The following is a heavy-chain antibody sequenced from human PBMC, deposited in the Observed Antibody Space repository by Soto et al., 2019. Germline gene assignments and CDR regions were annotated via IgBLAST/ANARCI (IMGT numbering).Heavy chain of an antibody. CDR3: ASTYELRGYDEYYFDY. V-gene: IGHV3-66*01. J-gene: IGHJ4*02. D-gene: IGHD5-12*01. CDR1: GFTVSSNH. Sequence: GGSLRLSCAASGFTVSSNHMSWVRQAPGKGLEWVSVIYSGGRIFYADSVEGRFTISRDDSKNTVFLHMNSLRAEDTAVYYCASTYELRGYDEYYFDYWGQGTLVTVSS. CDR2: IYSGGRI.